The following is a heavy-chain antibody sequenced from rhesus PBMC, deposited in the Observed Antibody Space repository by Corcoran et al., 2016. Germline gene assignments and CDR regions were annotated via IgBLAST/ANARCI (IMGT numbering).Heavy chain of an antibody. J-gene: IGHJ4*01. CDR2: ITYSGST. V-gene: IGHV4-122*02. D-gene: IGHD3-22*01. CDR3: ARDLSGVTTKYYFDY. CDR1: GYSISSGYF. Sequence: QVQLQESGPGLVKPSETLSLTCAVSGYSISSGYFWSWIRQPPGKGLEWIGYITYSGSTSYHPSLKSRVTISRDTSKNQFSLKLSSVTAADTAVYYCARDLSGVTTKYYFDYWGQGVLVTVSS.